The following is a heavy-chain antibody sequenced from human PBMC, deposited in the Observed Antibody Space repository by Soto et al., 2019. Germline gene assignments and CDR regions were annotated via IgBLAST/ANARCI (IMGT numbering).Heavy chain of an antibody. Sequence: EVQLLESGGGLVLPGGSLRLSCAASTFTFSAHAMSWVRQAPGKGLEWVSGISGSGGSTYYADSVKGRFTISRDNSKNTLYLQMNSLRAEDTAVYYCAKGGVADYWGQGTLVTVSS. D-gene: IGHD3-16*01. V-gene: IGHV3-23*01. CDR3: AKGGVADY. CDR2: ISGSGGST. CDR1: TFTFSAHA. J-gene: IGHJ4*02.